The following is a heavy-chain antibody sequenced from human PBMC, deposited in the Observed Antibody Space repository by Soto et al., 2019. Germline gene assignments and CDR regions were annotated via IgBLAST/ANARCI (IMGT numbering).Heavy chain of an antibody. Sequence: ASVKVSCKASGGTFSSHAFSWVRQAPGQGLEWMGVIIPFFKATNYARKFQGRVTITADDSTSTAYMDLYSLRSEDTAVYYCARDVPLNYYDGTYSYYAMDVWGKGTTVTVSS. CDR1: GGTFSSHA. J-gene: IGHJ6*04. V-gene: IGHV1-69*13. CDR3: ARDVPLNYYDGTYSYYAMDV. D-gene: IGHD3-22*01. CDR2: IIPFFKAT.